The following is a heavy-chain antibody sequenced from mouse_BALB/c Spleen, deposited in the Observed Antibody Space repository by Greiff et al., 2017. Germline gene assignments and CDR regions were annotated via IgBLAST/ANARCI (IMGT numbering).Heavy chain of an antibody. V-gene: IGHV5-6-5*01. CDR2: ISSGGST. J-gene: IGHJ3*01. CDR3: AREGGYPWFAY. CDR1: GFTFSSYA. Sequence: EVKLEESGGGLVKPGGSLKLSCAASGFTFSSYAMSWVRQTPEKRLEWVASISSGGSTYYPDSVKGRFTISRDNARNILYLQMSSLRSEDTAMYYCAREGGYPWFAYWGQGTLVTVSA. D-gene: IGHD2-2*01.